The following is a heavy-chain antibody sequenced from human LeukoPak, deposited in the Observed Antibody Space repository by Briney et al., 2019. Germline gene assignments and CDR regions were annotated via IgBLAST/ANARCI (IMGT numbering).Heavy chain of an antibody. Sequence: GGSLRLSCAASGFTFSTYWMAWVRQAPGKGLEWVANIKGDESAKHQADSVKGRFTIFRDNAQRSVYLQMSSLRGEDTAVYYCARDVGGSLDYWGQGTQVTVSS. J-gene: IGHJ4*02. V-gene: IGHV3-7*01. D-gene: IGHD1-26*01. CDR3: ARDVGGSLDY. CDR1: GFTFSTYW. CDR2: IKGDESAK.